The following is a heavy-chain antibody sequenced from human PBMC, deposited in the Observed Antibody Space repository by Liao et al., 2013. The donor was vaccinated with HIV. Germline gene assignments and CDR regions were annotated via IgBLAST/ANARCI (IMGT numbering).Heavy chain of an antibody. CDR1: GGSISSYS. D-gene: IGHD6-13*01. J-gene: IGHJ6*03. CDR2: IYYSGST. V-gene: IGHV4-59*01. Sequence: QVQLQESGPGLVKPSETLSLTCTVSGGSISSYSWTWIRQPPGKGLEWIGYIYYSGSTDYNPSLRSRVTMSVDTSKNQVSLNLTSVTAADTAIFYCARGRGSSSSWFYSDFYMDVWGKGTTVTVSS. CDR3: ARGRGSSSSWFYSDFYMDV.